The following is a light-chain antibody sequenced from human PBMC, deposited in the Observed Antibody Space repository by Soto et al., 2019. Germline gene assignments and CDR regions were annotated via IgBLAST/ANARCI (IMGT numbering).Light chain of an antibody. Sequence: QSALAQPASVSGSPGQSITISCSGTSSDIGSYNHVAWYQQFPGKSPKLTIYEVSRRPSGVSSRFSGSKSGNTASLTISGLQAEDEADYYCIAYTGSSTSYVFGSGTKVTVL. J-gene: IGLJ1*01. CDR1: SSDIGSYNH. CDR2: EVS. V-gene: IGLV2-14*01. CDR3: IAYTGSSTSYV.